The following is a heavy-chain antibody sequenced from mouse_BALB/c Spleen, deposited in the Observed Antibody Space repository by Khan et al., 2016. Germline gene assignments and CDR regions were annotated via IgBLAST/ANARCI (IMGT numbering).Heavy chain of an antibody. V-gene: IGHV1-7*01. CDR1: GYTFTSYW. D-gene: IGHD1-1*01. Sequence: QVRLQQSGAELAKPGASVKMSCKASGYTFTSYWMHWVKQRPGQGLEWIGYINPSTGYTEYNQKFKDKATLTADKSSSTAYMQLSSLTSEDSAVYYCVSGYYGDYWGQGTTLTVSS. CDR3: VSGYYGDY. CDR2: INPSTGYT. J-gene: IGHJ2*01.